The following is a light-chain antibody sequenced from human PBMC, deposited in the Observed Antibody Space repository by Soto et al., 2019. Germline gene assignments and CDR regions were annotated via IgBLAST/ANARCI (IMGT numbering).Light chain of an antibody. CDR3: SARDDSLSGVV. Sequence: QPVLTQPPSTSGTPGQRVTISCSGSNSNIGSNHVYWYQQFPGMAPKLLMYRSDQRPTGVPDRFSGSKSGTSASLAISGLRSDDEADYYCSARDDSLSGVVFGGGTKLTVL. CDR1: NSNIGSNH. J-gene: IGLJ2*01. CDR2: RSD. V-gene: IGLV1-47*01.